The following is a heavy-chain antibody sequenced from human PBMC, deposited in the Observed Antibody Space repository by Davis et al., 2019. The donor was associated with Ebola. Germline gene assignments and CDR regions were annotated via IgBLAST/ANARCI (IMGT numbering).Heavy chain of an antibody. CDR2: IYYSGST. Sequence: MPSETLSLTCTVSGGSISSYYWSWIRQPPGKGLEWIGYIYYSGSTNYNPSLKSRVTISVDTSKNQFSLKLSSVTAADTAVYYCTRVEGGSGLDYWGQETLVTVSS. V-gene: IGHV4-59*01. CDR3: TRVEGGSGLDY. CDR1: GGSISSYY. J-gene: IGHJ4*02. D-gene: IGHD3/OR15-3a*01.